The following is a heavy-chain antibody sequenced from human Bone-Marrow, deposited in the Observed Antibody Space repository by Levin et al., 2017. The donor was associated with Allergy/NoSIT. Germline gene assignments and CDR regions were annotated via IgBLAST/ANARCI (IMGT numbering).Heavy chain of an antibody. CDR1: GYSFTDFG. Sequence: ASVKVSCKASGYSFTDFGVGWVRQAPGQGLEWMGWISANNGNTRYGKNLQGRGTMTTDTSTSTAYMELTGLRSEDTAVYYCARGDWGSDFDYWGQGTLIIVSS. V-gene: IGHV1-18*01. J-gene: IGHJ4*02. CDR3: ARGDWGSDFDY. CDR2: ISANNGNT. D-gene: IGHD7-27*01.